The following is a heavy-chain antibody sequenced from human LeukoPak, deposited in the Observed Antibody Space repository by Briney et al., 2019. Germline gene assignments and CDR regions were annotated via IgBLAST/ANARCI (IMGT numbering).Heavy chain of an antibody. CDR2: IYPGDPDT. CDR1: GYSFTSYW. CDR3: ARHLEVPGYSYGPDYYYYGMDV. Sequence: GESLKISCKGSGYSFTSYWIGWVRQMPGKGLEWMGIIYPGDPDTRYSPSFQGQVTISADKSISTAYLQWSSLKASDTAMYYCARHLEVPGYSYGPDYYYYGMDVWGQGTTVTVSS. D-gene: IGHD5-18*01. J-gene: IGHJ6*02. V-gene: IGHV5-51*01.